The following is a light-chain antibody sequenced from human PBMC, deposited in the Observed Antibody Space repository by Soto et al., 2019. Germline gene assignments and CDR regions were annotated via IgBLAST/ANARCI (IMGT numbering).Light chain of an antibody. CDR2: AAS. V-gene: IGKV3-20*01. CDR1: QTITNNY. J-gene: IGKJ3*01. CDR3: QQYDSSPFT. Sequence: EIVLTQSPGTLSLSLGERATLSCRASQTITNNYLAWYQQKPGKGPRLLIYAASRRATDIPDRFSGSGSGTDFTLTIGRLEPEDFALFYCQQYDSSPFTFGPGTIVDIK.